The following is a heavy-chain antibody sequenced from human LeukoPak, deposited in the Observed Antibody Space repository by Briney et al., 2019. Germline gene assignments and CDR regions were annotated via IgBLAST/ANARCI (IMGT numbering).Heavy chain of an antibody. CDR2: FDPEDGET. CDR1: GYTFTSYY. Sequence: ASVMVSCKASGYTFTSYYMHWVRQAPGQGLEWMGGFDPEDGETIYAQKFQGRVTMTEDTSTDTAYMELSSLRSDDTAVYYCARTYSSGWYLNDAFDIWGQGTMVTVSS. V-gene: IGHV1-24*01. D-gene: IGHD6-19*01. J-gene: IGHJ3*02. CDR3: ARTYSSGWYLNDAFDI.